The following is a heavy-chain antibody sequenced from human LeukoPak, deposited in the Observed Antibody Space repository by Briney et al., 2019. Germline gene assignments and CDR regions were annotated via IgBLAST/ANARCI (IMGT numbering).Heavy chain of an antibody. CDR2: IYYTGNT. CDR3: ARQTGSGLFILP. CDR1: GVSIITSNSY. J-gene: IGHJ4*02. D-gene: IGHD3/OR15-3a*01. Sequence: PSETLSLTCTVSGVSIITSNSYWGWIRQPPGKGLEWIGSIYYTGNTYYNASLKSQVSIPIDTSKNQFSLRLTSVTAADTAVYFCARQTGSGLFILPGGQGTLVTVSS. V-gene: IGHV4-39*01.